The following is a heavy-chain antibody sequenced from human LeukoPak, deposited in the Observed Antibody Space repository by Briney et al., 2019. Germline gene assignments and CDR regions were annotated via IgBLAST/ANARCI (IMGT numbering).Heavy chain of an antibody. Sequence: SETLSLTCTVSGGSISNYYWSCIRQPPGKGLEWIGYIYYSGNTNYNPSLKSRVTISVDTSKNQFSLKLNSVTAADTAVYYCARVRYCSTNRCYDREFDNWGQGTLVTVSS. J-gene: IGHJ4*02. D-gene: IGHD2-2*01. V-gene: IGHV4-59*01. CDR2: IYYSGNT. CDR3: ARVRYCSTNRCYDREFDN. CDR1: GGSISNYY.